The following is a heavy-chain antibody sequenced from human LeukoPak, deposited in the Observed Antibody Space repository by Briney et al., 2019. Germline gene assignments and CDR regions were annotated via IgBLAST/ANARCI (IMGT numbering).Heavy chain of an antibody. J-gene: IGHJ3*02. CDR2: ISSSGSTI. V-gene: IGHV3-48*03. Sequence: GGSLRLSCAASGFTFSSYEMNWVRQAPGKGLEWVSYISSSGSTIYYADSVKRRFSISRDNAKKSLYLQMNSLRAEDTAVYYCARGPVQMATIGAFDIWGQGTLVTVSS. D-gene: IGHD5-24*01. CDR3: ARGPVQMATIGAFDI. CDR1: GFTFSSYE.